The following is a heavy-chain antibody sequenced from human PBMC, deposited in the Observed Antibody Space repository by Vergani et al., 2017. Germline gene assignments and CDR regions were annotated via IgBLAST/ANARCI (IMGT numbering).Heavy chain of an antibody. V-gene: IGHV4-61*02. D-gene: IGHD3-10*01. CDR3: ARDPDAGSGERYYYGMDV. CDR2: IYTSGNT. J-gene: IGHJ6*02. Sequence: QVQLQESGPGLVRPSQTLSLICSVSGGSINSGSYYWSWIRQPAGKGLEWIGRIYTSGNTNYNPSLKSRVTISVDTSKNQFSLRLSSVTATDTAVYYCARDPDAGSGERYYYGMDVWGQGTTVTVSS. CDR1: GGSINSGSYY.